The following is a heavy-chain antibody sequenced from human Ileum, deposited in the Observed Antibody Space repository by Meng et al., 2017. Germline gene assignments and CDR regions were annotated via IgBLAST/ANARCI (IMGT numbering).Heavy chain of an antibody. Sequence: GESLKISCAASGFTFSSYSLHWVRQAPGKGLEWVAVISYDGNIKYYADSVKGRFTISRDNSKNTLYLQMNSLGPEDTAVYYCARAYYYDSGGYYYILDYWGQGSLVTVSS. CDR3: ARAYYYDSGGYYYILDY. CDR1: GFTFSSYS. CDR2: ISYDGNIK. V-gene: IGHV3-30*01. J-gene: IGHJ4*02. D-gene: IGHD3-22*01.